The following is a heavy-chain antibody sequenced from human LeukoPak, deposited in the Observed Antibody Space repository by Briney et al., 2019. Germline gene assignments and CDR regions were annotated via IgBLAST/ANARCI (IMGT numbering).Heavy chain of an antibody. J-gene: IGHJ1*01. Sequence: GGSLRLSCAASGFTVSSNYMSWVRQAPGKGLEWVSVIYSGGSTYYADSVKGRFTISRDNSKNTLYLQMNSLRAEDTAVYYCAKDFPLYYYDSSGYYYGPEYFQHWGQGTLVTVSS. CDR1: GFTVSSNY. CDR3: AKDFPLYYYDSSGYYYGPEYFQH. V-gene: IGHV3-53*01. CDR2: IYSGGST. D-gene: IGHD3-22*01.